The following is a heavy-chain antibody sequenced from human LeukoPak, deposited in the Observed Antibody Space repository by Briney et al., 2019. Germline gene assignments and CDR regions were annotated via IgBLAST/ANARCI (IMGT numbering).Heavy chain of an antibody. CDR2: ISGSGGST. J-gene: IGHJ6*03. D-gene: IGHD3-22*01. Sequence: GGSLRLSCAASGFTFSSYAMSWVRQAPGKGLEWVSAISGSGGSTYYADSVKGRFTISRDNSKNTLYLQMNSLRAEDTAVYYCAKVSWIVVVQYFYYMDVWGKGTTVTASS. CDR3: AKVSWIVVVQYFYYMDV. CDR1: GFTFSSYA. V-gene: IGHV3-23*01.